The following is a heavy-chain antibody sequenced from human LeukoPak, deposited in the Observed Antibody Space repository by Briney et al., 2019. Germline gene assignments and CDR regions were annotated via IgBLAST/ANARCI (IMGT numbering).Heavy chain of an antibody. CDR1: GDSISSYY. D-gene: IGHD2-21*01. V-gene: IGHV4-59*01. Sequence: PSETLSLTCTVSGDSISSYYWSWIRQLPGKGLEWIGYISYSGSTNYNPSLKSRVTISVDTSKSQVSLKLTSVTAADTAVYYCARDQGEHEDYWGQGTLVTVSS. J-gene: IGHJ4*02. CDR3: ARDQGEHEDY. CDR2: ISYSGST.